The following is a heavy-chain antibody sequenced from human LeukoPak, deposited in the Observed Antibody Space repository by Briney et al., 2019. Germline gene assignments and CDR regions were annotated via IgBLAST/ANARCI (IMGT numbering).Heavy chain of an antibody. CDR2: IIPIFGTA. Sequence: SVKVSCKASGGTFSSYAISWVRQAPGQGLEWMGGIIPIFGTANYAQKFQGRVTITADESTSTAYMELSSLRSEDTAVYYCASGDSTYYYDSSGYPQDDYWGQGALVTVSS. CDR1: GGTFSSYA. D-gene: IGHD3-22*01. CDR3: ASGDSTYYYDSSGYPQDDY. J-gene: IGHJ4*02. V-gene: IGHV1-69*13.